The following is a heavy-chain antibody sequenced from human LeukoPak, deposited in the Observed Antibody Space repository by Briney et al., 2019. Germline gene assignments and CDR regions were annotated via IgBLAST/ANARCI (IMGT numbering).Heavy chain of an antibody. CDR3: ARGPQGSGSYYIDYYYYYYMDV. Sequence: GGSLRLSCAASGFTFSSYAMHWVRQAPGKGLEWVANIKQDGSEEYYVDSVKGRFTISRDNAKNSLYLQMNSLRAEDTAVYYCARGPQGSGSYYIDYYYYYYMDVWGKGTTVTISS. V-gene: IGHV3-7*01. D-gene: IGHD3-10*01. CDR1: GFTFSSYA. J-gene: IGHJ6*03. CDR2: IKQDGSEE.